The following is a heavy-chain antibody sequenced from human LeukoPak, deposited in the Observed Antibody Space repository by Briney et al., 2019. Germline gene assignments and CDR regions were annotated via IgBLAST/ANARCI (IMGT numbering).Heavy chain of an antibody. CDR3: VRDLLVGSPDYFDL. V-gene: IGHV3-30*04. D-gene: IGHD1-26*01. CDR2: ISYDGHYK. Sequence: GGSLRLSCAASGFAFSYSSMHWVRQAPGKGLEWVAGISYDGHYKGYADSVRGRFTISRDDSKSHLYLEMSGLRPEDAALYYCVRDLLVGSPDYFDLWGQGALVTVSS. CDR1: GFAFSYSS. J-gene: IGHJ4*02.